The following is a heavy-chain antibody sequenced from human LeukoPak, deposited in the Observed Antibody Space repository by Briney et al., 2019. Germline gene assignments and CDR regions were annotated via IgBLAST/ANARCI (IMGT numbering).Heavy chain of an antibody. J-gene: IGHJ4*02. CDR2: IYSGGST. V-gene: IGHV3-53*01. D-gene: IGHD3-16*02. Sequence: PGGSLRLSCAASGFTVSSNYMSWVRQAPGKGLEWVSVIYSGGSTYYADSVKGRFTISRDNSKNTLYLQMNSLRAEDTAVYYCAGFQLYDYVWGSYRYPPGGVDYWGQGTLVTVSS. CDR1: GFTVSSNY. CDR3: AGFQLYDYVWGSYRYPPGGVDY.